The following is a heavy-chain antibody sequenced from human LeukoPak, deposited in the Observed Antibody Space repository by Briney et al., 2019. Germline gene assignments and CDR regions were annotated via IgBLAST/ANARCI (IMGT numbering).Heavy chain of an antibody. CDR1: GFTFSSYA. J-gene: IGHJ4*02. CDR2: ISYDGSNK. CDR3: ARGPLNSPFDY. Sequence: GGSLRLSRAASGFTFSSYAMHWVRQAPGKGLEWVAVISYDGSNKYYADSVKGRFTISRDNSKNTLYLQMNSLRAEDTAVYYCARGPLNSPFDYWGQGTLVTVSS. V-gene: IGHV3-30-3*01. D-gene: IGHD5-18*01.